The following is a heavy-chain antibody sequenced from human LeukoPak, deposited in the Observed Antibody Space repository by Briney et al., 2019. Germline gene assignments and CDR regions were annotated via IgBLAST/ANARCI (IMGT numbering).Heavy chain of an antibody. CDR3: ARDWRTGTTFD. J-gene: IGHJ4*02. V-gene: IGHV3-48*01. CDR1: GFAFGSYS. D-gene: IGHD1-1*01. CDR2: ISESSRTI. Sequence: SGGSLRLSCAASGFAFGSYSMNWVRQAPGKGLEWVSFISESSRTIYYADSVKGRFTISRDNAKNSLYLQMNSLRAEDTAIYYCARDWRTGTTFDWGQGTLVTVSS.